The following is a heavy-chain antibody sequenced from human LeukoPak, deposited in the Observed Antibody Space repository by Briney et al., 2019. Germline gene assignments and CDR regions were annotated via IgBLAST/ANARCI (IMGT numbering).Heavy chain of an antibody. CDR3: ASLPRPPLRYYRDV. D-gene: IGHD3-16*01. CDR1: GYTLGEIS. J-gene: IGHJ6*03. Sequence: VASVKVSCKVSGYTLGEISMIWVRLAPGKGLEWMGGFDLEDGKIIYTQKFQGRVTMTEDTASDTAYTELRSLRSEDTAVYYCASLPRPPLRYYRDVWGKATTVTVSS. CDR2: FDLEDGKI. V-gene: IGHV1-24*01.